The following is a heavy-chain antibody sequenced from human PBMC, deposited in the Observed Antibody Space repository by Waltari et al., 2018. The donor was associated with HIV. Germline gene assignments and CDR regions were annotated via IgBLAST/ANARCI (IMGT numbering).Heavy chain of an antibody. V-gene: IGHV1-18*01. CDR3: ARQGLQYSDGMDV. CDR2: TSPYNGDA. J-gene: IGHJ6*02. CDR1: GYTFTAYG. Sequence: QVQLVQFGTEVKKAGASVKVSCKTSGYTFTAYGISWVRQAPGQGLEWMGWTSPYNGDANYAQKLQGRGTMTTDTSTKTAYMEVRSLRSDDTAVYYCARQGLQYSDGMDVWGHGTTVTVSS. D-gene: IGHD4-4*01.